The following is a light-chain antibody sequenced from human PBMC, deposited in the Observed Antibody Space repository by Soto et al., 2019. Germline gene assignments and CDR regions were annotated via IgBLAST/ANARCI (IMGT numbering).Light chain of an antibody. J-gene: IGKJ1*01. CDR1: QSISSR. V-gene: IGKV1-5*01. Sequence: DIQMTQSPSTLSAFVGDRVTITCRASQSISSRLAWYQQNPGKAPKFLIYDASSLESGGPSMFSGSGSGTEFTLTISSLQPDDFATYYCQQYNSYPWTFGQGTKVEIK. CDR2: DAS. CDR3: QQYNSYPWT.